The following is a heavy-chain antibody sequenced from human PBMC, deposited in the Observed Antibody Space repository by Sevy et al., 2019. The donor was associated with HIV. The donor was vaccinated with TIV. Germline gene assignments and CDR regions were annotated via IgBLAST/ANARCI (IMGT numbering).Heavy chain of an antibody. CDR3: AKGTLVVPTVIYYYYGMSV. D-gene: IGHD2-2*02. CDR2: ISHSGDGT. Sequence: GGSLRLSCAASGFTFSSYAMSWVRQAPGKGLEWVSAISHSGDGTYYADSVKGRFTISRDNSKNTLYLEMNSRRAEDRAVYYCAKGTLVVPTVIYYYYGMSVWGQGTTVTVSS. V-gene: IGHV3-23*01. J-gene: IGHJ6*02. CDR1: GFTFSSYA.